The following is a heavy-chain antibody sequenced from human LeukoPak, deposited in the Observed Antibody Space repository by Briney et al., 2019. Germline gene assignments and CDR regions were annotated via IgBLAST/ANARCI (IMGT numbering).Heavy chain of an antibody. Sequence: PSQTLSLTCAVSGGSISSGGYPWSWIRQPPGKGLEWIGYIYHSGSTYYNPSLKSRVTISVDRSKNQFSLKLSSVTAADTAVYYCARASVVVPAATFDYWGQGTLVTVSS. CDR3: ARASVVVPAATFDY. J-gene: IGHJ4*02. CDR1: GGSISSGGYP. D-gene: IGHD2-2*01. CDR2: IYHSGST. V-gene: IGHV4-30-2*01.